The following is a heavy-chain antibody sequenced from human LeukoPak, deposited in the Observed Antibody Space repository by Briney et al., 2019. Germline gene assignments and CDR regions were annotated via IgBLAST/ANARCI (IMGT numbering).Heavy chain of an antibody. CDR1: GGSISSSSYY. CDR2: IYYSGST. J-gene: IGHJ4*02. V-gene: IGHV4-39*01. D-gene: IGHD6-19*01. Sequence: PSETLSLTCTVSGGSISSSSYYWGWIRQPPGKGLEWIGSIYYSGSTYYNPSLKSRVTISVDTSKNQFSLKLSSVTAADTAVYYCARGSAVAGPMVDYWGQGTLVTVSS. CDR3: ARGSAVAGPMVDY.